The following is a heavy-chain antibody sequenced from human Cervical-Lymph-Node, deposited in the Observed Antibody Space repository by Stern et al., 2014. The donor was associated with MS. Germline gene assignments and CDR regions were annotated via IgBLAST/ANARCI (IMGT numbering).Heavy chain of an antibody. CDR1: GGSIGRSSYY. V-gene: IGHV4-39*02. D-gene: IGHD6-19*01. CDR3: ARGAGVFDS. J-gene: IGHJ4*02. Sequence: QLQLQESGPGLVKPSETLSLTCTVSGGSIGRSSYYWGWIRQPPGKGLEWIGNIFYTGSTFYDPSLKSRVTISVDTSKHHFSLSLNSVTAADTAVYYCARGAGVFDSWGQGTLVTVSP. CDR2: IFYTGST.